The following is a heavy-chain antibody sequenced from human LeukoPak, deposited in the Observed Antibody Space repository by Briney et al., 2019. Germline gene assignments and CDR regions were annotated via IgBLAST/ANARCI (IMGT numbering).Heavy chain of an antibody. J-gene: IGHJ4*02. CDR1: GFTFSYYA. Sequence: GRSLRLSCAASGFTFSYYAIHWVRQAPGKGLEWVALKWSDGSNKYYADSVKGRITISRDNSKNTVYLQMNSLRAEDTAVYYCARELFSSGSCPDGWGQGTLVTVSS. CDR2: KWSDGSNK. V-gene: IGHV3-33*01. CDR3: ARELFSSGSCPDG. D-gene: IGHD3-10*01.